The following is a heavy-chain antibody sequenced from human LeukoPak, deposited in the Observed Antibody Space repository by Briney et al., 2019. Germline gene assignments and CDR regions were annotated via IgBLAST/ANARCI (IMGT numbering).Heavy chain of an antibody. CDR3: ARDDSYSSDY. D-gene: IGHD6-13*01. Sequence: PGGSLRLSCAASGXTFSSYWMSWVRQAPGKGLEWVANIKHDGSVKYYVDSVKGRFTMSRDNAKNSLYLQMNSLRAEDTAVYFCARDDSYSSDYWGQGTLVTVSS. V-gene: IGHV3-7*05. CDR1: GXTFSSYW. CDR2: IKHDGSVK. J-gene: IGHJ4*02.